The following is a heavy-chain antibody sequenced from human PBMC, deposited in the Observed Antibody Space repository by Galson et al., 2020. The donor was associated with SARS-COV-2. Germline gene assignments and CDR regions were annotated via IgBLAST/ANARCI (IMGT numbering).Heavy chain of an antibody. CDR2: VSGSGSAT. D-gene: IGHD3-22*01. CDR3: AKRHRDSSGFDY. CDR1: GFTFSNYA. Sequence: GESLKISCAASGFTFSNYAMNWLRQAPGKGLEWVSGVSGSGSATYYAGSVKGRFTISRDNSQNTLYLHMNSLRAEDTAIYYCAKRHRDSSGFDYWGQGTLVTVSS. J-gene: IGHJ4*02. V-gene: IGHV3-23*01.